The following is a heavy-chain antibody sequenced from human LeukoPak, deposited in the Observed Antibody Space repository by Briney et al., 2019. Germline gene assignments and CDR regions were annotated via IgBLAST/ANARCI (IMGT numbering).Heavy chain of an antibody. J-gene: IGHJ4*02. Sequence: GESLKIPCKGSGYSFTSYWIGWVRQMPGKGLEWMGIIYPGDSDTRYSPSFQGQVTISADKSISTAYLQWSSLKASDTAMYYCARWRYYYDSSGYRYFDYWGQGTLVTVSS. V-gene: IGHV5-51*01. CDR1: GYSFTSYW. CDR3: ARWRYYYDSSGYRYFDY. CDR2: IYPGDSDT. D-gene: IGHD3-22*01.